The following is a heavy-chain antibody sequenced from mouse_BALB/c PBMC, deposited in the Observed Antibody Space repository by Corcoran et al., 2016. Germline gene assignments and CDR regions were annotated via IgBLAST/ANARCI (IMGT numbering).Heavy chain of an antibody. CDR2: IYPYNDGV. J-gene: IGHJ2*01. V-gene: IGHV1S136*01. D-gene: IGHD2-1*01. Sequence: EVQLQQSGPELVKPGASVKMSCKASGYTFTSYVLHWVKQKPGQGLEWIGYIYPYNDGVRINEKFKGKATLTSDKSSSTAYMGLSSLTSEDSAVYYCAREVPGGNPFDYWGQGTTLIVSS. CDR3: AREVPGGNPFDY. CDR1: GYTFTSYV.